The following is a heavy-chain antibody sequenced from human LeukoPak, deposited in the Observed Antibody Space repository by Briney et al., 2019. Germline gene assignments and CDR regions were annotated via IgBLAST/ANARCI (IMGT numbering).Heavy chain of an antibody. CDR2: IYHSGST. J-gene: IGHJ5*02. D-gene: IGHD4-17*01. CDR3: ARHEMTTVTLNWFDP. V-gene: IGHV4-38-2*01. CDR1: GYSISSGYY. Sequence: KSSETLSLTCAVSGYSISSGYYWGWIRQPPGKGLEWIGSIYHSGSTYYNPSLKSRVTISVDTSKNQFSLKLSSVTAADTAVYYYARHEMTTVTLNWFDPWGQGTLVTVSS.